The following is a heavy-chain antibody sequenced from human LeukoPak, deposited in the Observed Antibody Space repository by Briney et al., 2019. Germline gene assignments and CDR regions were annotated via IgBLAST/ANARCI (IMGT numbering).Heavy chain of an antibody. J-gene: IGHJ6*02. D-gene: IGHD6-13*01. CDR2: ISYDGSNK. CDR3: ARDLERLAAAGQFYYYGMDV. V-gene: IGHV3-30-3*01. CDR1: GFTFSSYA. Sequence: GRSLRLSCAASGFTFSSYAMHWVRQAPGKGLEWVAVISYDGSNKYYADSVKGRFTISRDNSKNTLYLQMNSLRAEDTAVYYCARDLERLAAAGQFYYYGMDVWGQGTPVTVSS.